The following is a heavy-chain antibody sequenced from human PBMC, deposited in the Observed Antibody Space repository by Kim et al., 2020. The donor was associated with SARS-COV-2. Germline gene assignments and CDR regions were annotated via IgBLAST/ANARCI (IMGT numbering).Heavy chain of an antibody. CDR2: ISWDGGST. Sequence: GGSLRLSCAASGFTFDDYTMHWVRQAPGKGLEWVSLISWDGGSTYYADSVKGRFTISRDNSKNSLYLQMNSLRTEDTASYYCSKDMGYYGSGSYSYYYYGMDVWGQGTTVTVSS. CDR3: SKDMGYYGSGSYSYYYYGMDV. V-gene: IGHV3-43*01. D-gene: IGHD3-10*01. CDR1: GFTFDDYT. J-gene: IGHJ6*02.